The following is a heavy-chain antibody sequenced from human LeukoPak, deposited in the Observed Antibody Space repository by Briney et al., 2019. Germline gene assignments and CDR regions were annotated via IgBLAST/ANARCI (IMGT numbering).Heavy chain of an antibody. CDR3: ARMYSSSPYYFDY. CDR1: GGTFSSYA. V-gene: IGHV1-69*04. D-gene: IGHD6-6*01. J-gene: IGHJ4*02. CDR2: IIPIVGTA. Sequence: SVKVSCKASGGTFSSYAISWVRQAPGQGLEWMGRIIPIVGTANYAQKFQGRVTITADKSTSTAYMELSSLRSEDTAVYYRARMYSSSPYYFDYWGQGTLVTVSS.